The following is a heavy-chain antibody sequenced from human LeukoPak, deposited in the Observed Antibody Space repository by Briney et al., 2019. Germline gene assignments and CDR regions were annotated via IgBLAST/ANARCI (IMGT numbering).Heavy chain of an antibody. CDR3: ARGQQLVNEFDY. D-gene: IGHD6-13*01. CDR1: GFTFSSYA. CDR2: ISASGSST. J-gene: IGHJ4*02. V-gene: IGHV3-23*01. Sequence: GGSLRLSCAASGFTFSSYAMGWVRQAPGKGLECVSVISASGSSTYSADSVKGRFTISRDNSKNTLSLQMNSLRADDTAVYYCARGQQLVNEFDYWGQGTLVTVSS.